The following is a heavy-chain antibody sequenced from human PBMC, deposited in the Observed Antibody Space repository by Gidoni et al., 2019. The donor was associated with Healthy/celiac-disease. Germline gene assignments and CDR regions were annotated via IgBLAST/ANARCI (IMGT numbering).Heavy chain of an antibody. Sequence: QVQLVQSGAEVKKPGASVKVSCQASGYTFTSYAMHWVRQAPGQRLEWMGWINAGNGNTKYSQKFQGRVTNTRDTSASTAYMELSSLRSEDTAVYYCARAGSSGYYYSDYYYGMDVWGQGTTVTVSS. CDR2: INAGNGNT. V-gene: IGHV1-3*01. J-gene: IGHJ6*02. D-gene: IGHD3-22*01. CDR3: ARAGSSGYYYSDYYYGMDV. CDR1: GYTFTSYA.